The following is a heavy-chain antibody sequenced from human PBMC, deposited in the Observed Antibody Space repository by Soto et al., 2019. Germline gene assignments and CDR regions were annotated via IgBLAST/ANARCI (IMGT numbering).Heavy chain of an antibody. J-gene: IGHJ4*02. CDR3: AKEQVSSGRPYYFDY. Sequence: EVHLVESGGGLVQPGGSLRPSCAASGFTFSSYGMSWVRQAPGKGLEWVSGISASGGSTYYADSVKGRFTISRDDSKNTVYLQMNSLRAEDTAVYYCAKEQVSSGRPYYFDYWGQGTLVTVSS. CDR2: ISASGGST. V-gene: IGHV3-23*04. CDR1: GFTFSSYG. D-gene: IGHD6-19*01.